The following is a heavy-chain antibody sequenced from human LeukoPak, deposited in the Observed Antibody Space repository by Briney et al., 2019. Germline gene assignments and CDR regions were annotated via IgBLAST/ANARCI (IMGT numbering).Heavy chain of an antibody. J-gene: IGHJ4*02. Sequence: SETLSLTCTVSGGSIRSSYYYWGWIRQPPGKGLEWIGSIYESGSTYYNPSLKSRVTISVDRSKNQFSLRLSSVTAADTAVYYCASSNYDYVWGSYRGDYWGQGTLVTVSS. CDR3: ASSNYDYVWGSYRGDY. V-gene: IGHV4-39*07. D-gene: IGHD3-16*02. CDR1: GGSIRSSYYY. CDR2: IYESGST.